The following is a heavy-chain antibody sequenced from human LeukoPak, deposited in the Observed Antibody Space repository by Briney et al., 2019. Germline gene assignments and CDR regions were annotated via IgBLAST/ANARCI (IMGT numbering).Heavy chain of an antibody. V-gene: IGHV1-8*01. CDR2: MNPNSGNT. CDR3: ARTDTLEWITMTQLNDY. D-gene: IGHD3-22*01. CDR1: GYTFTSYD. Sequence: ASVKVSCKASGYTFTSYDINWVRQATGQGLEWMGWMNPNSGNTGYAQKFQGRVTMTRNTSISTAYMELSSLRSEDTAVYYCARTDTLEWITMTQLNDYWGQGTLVTVSS. J-gene: IGHJ4*02.